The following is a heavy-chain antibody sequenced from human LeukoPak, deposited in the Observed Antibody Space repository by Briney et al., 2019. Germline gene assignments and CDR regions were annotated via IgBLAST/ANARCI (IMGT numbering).Heavy chain of an antibody. V-gene: IGHV3-23*01. CDR3: AKRAAGYYFDY. CDR1: GFTFSSFS. J-gene: IGHJ4*02. CDR2: INSGGST. Sequence: GGSLRLSCAASGFTFSSFSMSWVRQAPGKGLEGVSSINSGGSTFYADSMKGRFTLSRDNSKNTLYLQMNSLTAEDTAVYYCAKRAAGYYFDYWGQGTLVTVSS. D-gene: IGHD6-13*01.